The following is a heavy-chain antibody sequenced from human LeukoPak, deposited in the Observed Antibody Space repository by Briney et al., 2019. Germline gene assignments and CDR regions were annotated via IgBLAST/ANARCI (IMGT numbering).Heavy chain of an antibody. CDR1: GYSFTNYW. V-gene: IGHV5-51*01. J-gene: IGHJ4*02. CDR2: IYPGDSDT. D-gene: IGHD5-18*01. Sequence: GESLKVSCQDSGYSFTNYWIGWVRQMPGKGLEWMGIIYPGDSDTRYSPSFQGQVTISADKSISTAYLQWSSLKASDTAMYYCARLYSYGLTKVDYWGQGTLVTVSS. CDR3: ARLYSYGLTKVDY.